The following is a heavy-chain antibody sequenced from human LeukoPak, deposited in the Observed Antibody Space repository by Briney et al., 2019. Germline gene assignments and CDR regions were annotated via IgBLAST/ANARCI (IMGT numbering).Heavy chain of an antibody. CDR3: ARDRSSYYDAFDI. Sequence: ASVKVSCKASGGTFSSYAISWVRQAPGQGLEWMGGIIPIFGTANYAQKFQGRVTITADESTSTAYMELSSLRSEDTAVYYCARDRSSYYDAFDIWGQGTMVTVSS. CDR1: GGTFSSYA. V-gene: IGHV1-69*13. D-gene: IGHD3-10*01. J-gene: IGHJ3*02. CDR2: IIPIFGTA.